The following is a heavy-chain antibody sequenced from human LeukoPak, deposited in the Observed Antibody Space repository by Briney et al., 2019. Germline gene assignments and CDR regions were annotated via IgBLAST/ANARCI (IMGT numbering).Heavy chain of an antibody. CDR3: AKDQRYSSGWYLGWFDP. Sequence: GGSLRLSXAASGFTFSSYAMSWVRQAPGKGLEWVSAISGSGGSTYYADSVKGRFTISRDNSKNTLYLQMNSLRAEDSAVYYCAKDQRYSSGWYLGWFDPWGQGTLVTVSS. V-gene: IGHV3-23*01. D-gene: IGHD6-19*01. CDR1: GFTFSSYA. J-gene: IGHJ5*02. CDR2: ISGSGGST.